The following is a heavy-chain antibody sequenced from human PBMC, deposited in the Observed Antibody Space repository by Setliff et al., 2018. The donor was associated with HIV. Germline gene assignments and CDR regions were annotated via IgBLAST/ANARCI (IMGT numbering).Heavy chain of an antibody. D-gene: IGHD3-3*01. Sequence: ASVKVSCKTSGYIFIRYCIFWARQAPGQGLEWMGNINPHTGVTKYAEKFQGRVTMTRDTSINTIYVELSRLRSDDTAVYYCARDLRDGFEEWFSTLDDGMDVWGQGTTVTVSS. J-gene: IGHJ6*02. CDR2: INPHTGVT. CDR3: ARDLRDGFEEWFSTLDDGMDV. V-gene: IGHV1-2*02. CDR1: GYIFIRYC.